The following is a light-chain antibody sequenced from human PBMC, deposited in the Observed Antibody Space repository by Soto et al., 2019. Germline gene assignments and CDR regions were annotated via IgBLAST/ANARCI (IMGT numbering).Light chain of an antibody. J-gene: IGKJ4*01. CDR1: QSISNW. V-gene: IGKV1-5*03. CDR3: QQYDSFPLT. CDR2: KAS. Sequence: DIQMTQSPSTLSASVGDRVTITCRASQSISNWLAWYQQRTGRAPQLLIHKASTLETGVPSRFSGSGSGTEFTLTISSLQPDDFASYFCQQYDSFPLTFGGGTKVEIK.